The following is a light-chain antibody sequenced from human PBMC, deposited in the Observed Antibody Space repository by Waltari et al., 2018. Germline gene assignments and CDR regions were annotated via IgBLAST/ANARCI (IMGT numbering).Light chain of an antibody. CDR1: QSVLHTSNNKNY. CDR3: QQYYNAPLT. Sequence: DIVMTQSPDSLALSLGERATINCKSSQSVLHTSNNKNYLAWYQQKAGQPPKLLIYWASTRESGVPDRFSGSGSGTDFTLTISSLQAEDVAVYYCQQYYNAPLTFGGGTKVEIK. CDR2: WAS. V-gene: IGKV4-1*01. J-gene: IGKJ4*01.